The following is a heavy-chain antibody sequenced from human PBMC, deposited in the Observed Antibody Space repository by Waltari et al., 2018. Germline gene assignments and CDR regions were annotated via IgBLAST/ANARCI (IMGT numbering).Heavy chain of an antibody. D-gene: IGHD2-8*02. J-gene: IGHJ5*02. CDR3: ARESGTGVHNWFDP. CDR1: GGSISSHY. CDR2: IYYSGST. Sequence: QVQLQESGPGLVKPSETLSLTCTVSGGSISSHYWSWIRQPPGKGLEWIGYIYYSGSTNYNPSLKSRVTISVDTSKNQFSLKLSSVTAADTAVYYCARESGTGVHNWFDPWGQGTLVTVSS. V-gene: IGHV4-59*11.